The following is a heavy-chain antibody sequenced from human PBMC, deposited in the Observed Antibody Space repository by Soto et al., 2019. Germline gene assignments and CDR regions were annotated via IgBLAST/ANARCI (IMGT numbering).Heavy chain of an antibody. CDR2: IYHSGST. CDR1: GGSISSGGYS. D-gene: IGHD6-25*01. J-gene: IGHJ5*02. CDR3: AREGSSADGDWFDP. Sequence: SETLSLTCAVSGGSISSGGYSWSWIRQPPGKGLEWIGYIYHSGSTYYNPSLKSRVTISVDRSKNQFSLKLSSVTAADTAVYYSAREGSSADGDWFDPWGQGTLVTVSS. V-gene: IGHV4-30-2*01.